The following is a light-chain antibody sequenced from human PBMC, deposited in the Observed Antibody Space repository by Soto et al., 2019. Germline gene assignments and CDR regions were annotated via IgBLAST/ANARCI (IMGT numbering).Light chain of an antibody. CDR2: DNN. V-gene: IGLV1-51*01. J-gene: IGLJ2*01. CDR1: SSNTGTNY. CDR3: GTWDSSLSAVV. Sequence: QSVLTQPPSVSAAPGQKVTISCYGSSSNTGTNYVSWYQQLPGTAPKLLIYDNNKRPSGIPDRFSGSKSGTSATLGITGLQTGDEADYYCGTWDSSLSAVVFGGGTKLTVL.